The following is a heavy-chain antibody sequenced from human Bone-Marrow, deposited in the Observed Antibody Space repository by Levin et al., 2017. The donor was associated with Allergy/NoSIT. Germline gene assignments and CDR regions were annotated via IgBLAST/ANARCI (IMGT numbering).Heavy chain of an antibody. CDR2: IHVGRGST. J-gene: IGHJ5*02. CDR1: GYTFTGHA. D-gene: IGHD6-19*01. V-gene: IGHV1-3*01. CDR3: ARDGDSGFPPNSLDV. Sequence: ASVKVSCTASGYTFTGHAIHWVRQAPGHRPEWMGWIHVGRGSTKFSRKFQGRVSFTTETSANTVYMEMTSLTSKDTGVYYCARDGDSGFPPNSLDVWGQGTLVNVSS.